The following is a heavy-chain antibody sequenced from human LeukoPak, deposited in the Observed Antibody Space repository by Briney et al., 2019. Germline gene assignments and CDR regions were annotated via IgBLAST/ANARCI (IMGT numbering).Heavy chain of an antibody. CDR1: GFTFDDYA. Sequence: PGGSLRLSCAASGFTFDDYAMHWVRQAPGKGLEWVSGISWNSGSIGYADSVKGRFTISRDNAKNSLYLQMNSLRAEDTALYYCARDRPWFPFDSWGQGTLVTVSS. J-gene: IGHJ4*02. D-gene: IGHD3-9*01. CDR2: ISWNSGSI. V-gene: IGHV3-9*01. CDR3: ARDRPWFPFDS.